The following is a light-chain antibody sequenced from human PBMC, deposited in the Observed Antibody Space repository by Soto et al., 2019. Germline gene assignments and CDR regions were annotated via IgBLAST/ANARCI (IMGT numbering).Light chain of an antibody. J-gene: IGLJ1*01. CDR2: DVS. Sequence: QSALTQPASVSGSPGQSITISCTGTSSDVVGYNYVSWYQQYPGKAPKLMIYDVSNRPSGVSNRFSGSKSGNTASPTISGLQTEDEADYYCSSYTRSSTLGNVFGTGTKVTVL. CDR3: SSYTRSSTLGNV. CDR1: SSDVVGYNY. V-gene: IGLV2-14*01.